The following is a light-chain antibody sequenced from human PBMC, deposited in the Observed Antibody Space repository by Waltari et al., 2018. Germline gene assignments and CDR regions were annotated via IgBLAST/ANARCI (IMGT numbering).Light chain of an antibody. CDR1: QSISNW. CDR3: QQTNSFPWT. J-gene: IGKJ1*01. Sequence: DIQMTQSPSSVSASVGDTVTLTCRTSQSISNWVAWYQQKPGKAPNLLIYGASSLQSGVPPRFSGSGYGTDFTLTISGLQPEDFAKYFCQQTNSFPWTFGQGTKVEVK. CDR2: GAS. V-gene: IGKV1-12*01.